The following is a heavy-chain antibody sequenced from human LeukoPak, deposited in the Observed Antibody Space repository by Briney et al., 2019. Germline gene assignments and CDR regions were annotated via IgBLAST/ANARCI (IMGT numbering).Heavy chain of an antibody. V-gene: IGHV3-9*01. CDR2: FSWNCAGI. Sequence: PGGSLRLSCAASGFTFHDYAMHWVRQAPGKGLEWVSGFSWNCAGIGYADSVKGRFTISRDNAKNSLYLQMNSLRAEDTALYYCAKGWNNSSWYAGYYDFWGQGTLVTVSS. CDR3: AKGWNNSSWYAGYYDF. J-gene: IGHJ4*02. CDR1: GFTFHDYA. D-gene: IGHD6-13*01.